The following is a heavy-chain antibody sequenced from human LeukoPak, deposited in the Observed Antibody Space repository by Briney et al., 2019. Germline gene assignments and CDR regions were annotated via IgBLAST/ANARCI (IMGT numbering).Heavy chain of an antibody. J-gene: IGHJ5*02. Sequence: GGSLRLSCAASGFTFSSYGMHWVRQAPGKGLEWVAFIRYDGSNKYYADSVKGRFTISRDNSKNTLYLQMNSLRAEDTAVYYCAKLTSYSSSWYRSFDPWGQRTLVTVSS. D-gene: IGHD6-13*01. CDR3: AKLTSYSSSWYRSFDP. CDR2: IRYDGSNK. V-gene: IGHV3-30*02. CDR1: GFTFSSYG.